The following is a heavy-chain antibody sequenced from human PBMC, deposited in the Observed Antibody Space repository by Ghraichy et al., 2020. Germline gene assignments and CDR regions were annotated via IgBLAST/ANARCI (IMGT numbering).Heavy chain of an antibody. CDR3: ARDFYDILTETPVFDY. Sequence: SETLSLTCAVYGGSFSGYYWSWIRQPPGKGLEWIGEINHSGSTNYNPSLKSRVTISVDTSKNQFSLKLSSVTAADTAVYYCARDFYDILTETPVFDYWGQGTLVTVSS. D-gene: IGHD3-9*01. J-gene: IGHJ4*02. V-gene: IGHV4-34*01. CDR2: INHSGST. CDR1: GGSFSGYY.